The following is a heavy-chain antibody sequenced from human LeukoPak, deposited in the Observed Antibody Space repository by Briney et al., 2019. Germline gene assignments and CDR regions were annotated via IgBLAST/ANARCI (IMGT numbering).Heavy chain of an antibody. J-gene: IGHJ4*02. CDR1: GFTVSTTY. CDR2: IYTGGST. V-gene: IGHV3-53*01. CDR3: ARGTVTAPDY. D-gene: IGHD4-17*01. Sequence: GGSLRLSCAASGFTVSTTYMTWVRQAPGKGLEWVSVIYTGGSTYYGDSVKGRFTISRDISKNTLYLQMNSLRAEDTAVYYCARGTVTAPDYWGQGTLVTVSS.